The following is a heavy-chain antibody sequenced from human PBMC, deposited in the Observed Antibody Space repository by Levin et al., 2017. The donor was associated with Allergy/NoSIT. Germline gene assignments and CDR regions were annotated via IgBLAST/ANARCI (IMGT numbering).Heavy chain of an antibody. CDR2: IKQDGSEK. CDR3: AGDSSSASDY. J-gene: IGHJ4*02. V-gene: IGHV3-7*01. CDR1: GFTFSNYW. D-gene: IGHD2-2*01. Sequence: RPGGSLRLSCAASGFTFSNYWMNWVRQAPGKGLEWVANIKQDGSEKHSIDSVKGRFTISSDNAKNSQYLEMNSLSVEDTAVYYCAGDSSSASDYWGQGTLATVSA.